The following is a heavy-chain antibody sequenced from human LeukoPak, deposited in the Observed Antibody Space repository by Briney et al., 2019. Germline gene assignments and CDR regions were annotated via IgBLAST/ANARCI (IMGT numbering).Heavy chain of an antibody. V-gene: IGHV3-64D*06. CDR2: ISDNGGST. CDR3: VKDNEAGGSPFDR. J-gene: IGHJ4*02. D-gene: IGHD1-1*01. Sequence: GGSVRLSCSASGFILRSHAMHWVRQAPGKGLEYVSRISDNGGSTYYADSVKGRFTISRDNSKNTLYLQMSSLRAVDTAVYYCVKDNEAGGSPFDRWGQGTLVTVPS. CDR1: GFILRSHA.